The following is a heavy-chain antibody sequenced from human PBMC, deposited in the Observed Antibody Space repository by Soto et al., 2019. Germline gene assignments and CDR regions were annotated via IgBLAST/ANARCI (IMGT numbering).Heavy chain of an antibody. CDR3: ARAKSITMVRGAWFDP. V-gene: IGHV4-30-2*01. Sequence: PSETLSLTCAVSGGSISGGGYSWSWIRQPPGKGLEWIGYIYHSGSTYYNPSLKSRVTISVDRSKNQFSLKLSSVTAADTAVYYCARAKSITMVRGAWFDPWGQGTLVTVSS. J-gene: IGHJ5*02. CDR1: GGSISGGGYS. CDR2: IYHSGST. D-gene: IGHD3-10*01.